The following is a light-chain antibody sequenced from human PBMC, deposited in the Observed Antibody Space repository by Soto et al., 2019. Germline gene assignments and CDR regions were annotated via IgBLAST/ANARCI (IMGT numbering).Light chain of an antibody. CDR1: SSGVGGYDY. CDR2: EVN. V-gene: IGLV2-8*01. CDR3: SSYAGISNV. J-gene: IGLJ1*01. Sequence: QSSLTNLPSASGSPGQSGAISCTGTSSGVGGYDYVSWYQQHPGKGPKLMIYEVNKWAAGGRARFSGFKSGKTACLSVSGLQAEDEADYDCSSYAGISNVFGTGTKVTVL.